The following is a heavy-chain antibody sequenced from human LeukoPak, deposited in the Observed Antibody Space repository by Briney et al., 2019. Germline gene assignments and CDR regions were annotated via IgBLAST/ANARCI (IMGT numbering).Heavy chain of an antibody. CDR1: GFTFSSYA. CDR3: AKVSPYYDSSGYYYVRSSYFDY. J-gene: IGHJ4*02. CDR2: ISGSGGST. Sequence: GGSLRLSCAASGFTFSSYAMNWVRQAPGKGLEWVSAISGSGGSTYYADSVKGRFTISRDNSKNTLYLQMNSLRAEDTAVYYCAKVSPYYDSSGYYYVRSSYFDYWGQGTLVTVSS. D-gene: IGHD3-22*01. V-gene: IGHV3-23*01.